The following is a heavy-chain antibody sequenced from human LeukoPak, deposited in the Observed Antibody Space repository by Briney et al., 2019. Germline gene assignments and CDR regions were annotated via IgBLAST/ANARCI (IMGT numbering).Heavy chain of an antibody. CDR1: GGSFSGYY. J-gene: IGHJ6*03. CDR2: INHSGST. V-gene: IGHV4-34*01. Sequence: SETLSLTCAVYGGSFSGYYWSWIRQPPGKGLEWIGEINHSGSTNYNPPLKSRVTISVDTSKNQFSLKLSSVTAADTAVYYCARGGAAATYYYYYMDVWGKGTTVTVSS. D-gene: IGHD2-15*01. CDR3: ARGGAAATYYYYYMDV.